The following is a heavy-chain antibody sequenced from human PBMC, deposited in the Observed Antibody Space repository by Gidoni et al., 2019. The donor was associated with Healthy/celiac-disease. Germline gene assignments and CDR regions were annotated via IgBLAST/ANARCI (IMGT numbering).Heavy chain of an antibody. CDR1: GFTVSSYA. V-gene: IGHV3-30-3*01. J-gene: IGHJ4*02. CDR2: ISYDGSNK. D-gene: IGHD2-15*01. Sequence: QVQLVESGGGVVQPGRSLRLSCAASGFTVSSYAMHWVRQAPGKGLEWVAVISYDGSNKYYADSVKGRFTISRDNSKNTLYLQMNSLRAEDTAVYYCARTYCSGGSCYPYYFDYWGQGTLVTVSS. CDR3: ARTYCSGGSCYPYYFDY.